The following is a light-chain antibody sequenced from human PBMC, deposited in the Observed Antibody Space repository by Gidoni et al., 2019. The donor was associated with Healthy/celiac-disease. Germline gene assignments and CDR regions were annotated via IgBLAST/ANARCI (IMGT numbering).Light chain of an antibody. J-gene: IGLJ2*01. Sequence: SYELTQPPSVSVSPGQTASMTFSGDKLGDKYACWYQQKPGQSPVMVIYQESKRPSGIPERFSGSNSGNTATLTISGTRAMDETDYYCQAWDSSTYVVFGGGTKLTVL. CDR2: QES. CDR3: QAWDSSTYVV. CDR1: KLGDKY. V-gene: IGLV3-1*01.